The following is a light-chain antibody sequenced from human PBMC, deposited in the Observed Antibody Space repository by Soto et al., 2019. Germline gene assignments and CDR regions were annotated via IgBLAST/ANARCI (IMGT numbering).Light chain of an antibody. J-gene: IGKJ1*01. CDR1: QSVFSS. CDR2: GAA. V-gene: IGKV3-15*01. Sequence: EIVLTQSPATLSLSPGETATLSCRARQSVFSSLAWYQQKPGPAPRLLIYGAATRATGIPARFSGSGSGTEFTLTISSLQSEDFAVYYCQQYHNWPAFGQGTKVDIK. CDR3: QQYHNWPA.